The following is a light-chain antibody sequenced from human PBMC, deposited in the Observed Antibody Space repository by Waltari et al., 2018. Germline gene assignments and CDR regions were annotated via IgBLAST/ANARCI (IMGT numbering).Light chain of an antibody. Sequence: DIQLTQSPSSLSASVVHRVTITCRVSQGISSYLNWYRQKPGKVPKLLIYSSSNLQSAVPSRFSGSGSGTDFTLTISSLQPEDVAVYYCHQYCSTPLTFGQGTKVDIK. CDR3: HQYCSTPLT. CDR2: SSS. V-gene: IGKV1-27*01. CDR1: QGISSY. J-gene: IGKJ1*01.